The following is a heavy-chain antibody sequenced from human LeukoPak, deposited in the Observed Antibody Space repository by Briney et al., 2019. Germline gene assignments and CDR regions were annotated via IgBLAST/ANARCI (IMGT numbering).Heavy chain of an antibody. CDR2: INHSGST. D-gene: IGHD6-13*01. Sequence: GSLRLSCAASGFTFSNAWMSWLRKPPGKGLEWIGEINHSGSTNYNPSLKSRVTISVDTSKNQFSLKLSSVTAADTAVYYCATQVAAAGYANWFDPWGQGTLVTVSS. V-gene: IGHV4-34*08. J-gene: IGHJ5*02. CDR1: GFTFSNAW. CDR3: ATQVAAAGYANWFDP.